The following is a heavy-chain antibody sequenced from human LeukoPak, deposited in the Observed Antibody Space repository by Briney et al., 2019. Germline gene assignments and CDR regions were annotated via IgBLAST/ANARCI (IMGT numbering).Heavy chain of an antibody. J-gene: IGHJ4*02. D-gene: IGHD1-7*01. Sequence: SETLSPTVTVSGASISSYYWSWIRQPPGKGLEWIGYIYYSGSTKYNPSLKSRVTISVDASKTQFSLKLNSVTAADTAVYYCARGSRELYYFDYWGQGTLVTVSS. V-gene: IGHV4-59*01. CDR2: IYYSGST. CDR1: GASISSYY. CDR3: ARGSRELYYFDY.